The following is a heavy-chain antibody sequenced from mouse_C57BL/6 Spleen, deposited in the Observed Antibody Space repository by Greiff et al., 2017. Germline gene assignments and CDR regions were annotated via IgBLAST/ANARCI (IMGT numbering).Heavy chain of an antibody. V-gene: IGHV5-4*01. D-gene: IGHD1-1*02. CDR2: ISDGGSYT. J-gene: IGHJ2*01. CDR3: ARDGWGRPYYFDY. CDR1: GFTFSSYA. Sequence: EVHLVESGGGLVKPGGSLKLSCAASGFTFSSYAMSLVRQTPEKGLEWVATISDGGSYTYYPDNVKGRFTISRDNAKNNLYLQMSHLKSEDTAMYYCARDGWGRPYYFDYWGQGTTLTVSS.